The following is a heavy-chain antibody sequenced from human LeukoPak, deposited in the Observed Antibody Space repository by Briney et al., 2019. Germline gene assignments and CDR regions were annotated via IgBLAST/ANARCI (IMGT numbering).Heavy chain of an antibody. Sequence: GGSLRLSCVASGFSLSSYATHWVRQAPGKGVEGVAYMRFEGNNKYHVDSVKGRYTISRENSKYTLYLQMNSVGAEDTAVYYCAKVRGGIIGTQDAFDIWGQGTLVTVS. CDR2: MRFEGNNK. CDR3: AKVRGGIIGTQDAFDI. CDR1: GFSLSSYA. J-gene: IGHJ3*02. V-gene: IGHV3-30*02. D-gene: IGHD1-20*01.